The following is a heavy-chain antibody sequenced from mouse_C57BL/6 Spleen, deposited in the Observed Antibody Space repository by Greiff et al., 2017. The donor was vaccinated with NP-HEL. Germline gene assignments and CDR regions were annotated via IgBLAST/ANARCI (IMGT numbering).Heavy chain of an antibody. J-gene: IGHJ3*01. CDR3: ARSYYGSSPWFAY. V-gene: IGHV5-17*01. D-gene: IGHD1-1*01. CDR2: ISSGSSTI. Sequence: EVKLMESGGGLVKPGGSLKLSCAASGFTFSDYGMHWVRQAPEKGLEWVAYISSGSSTIYYADTVKGRFTISRDNAKNTLFLQMTSLRSEDTAMYYCARSYYGSSPWFAYWGQGTLVTVSA. CDR1: GFTFSDYG.